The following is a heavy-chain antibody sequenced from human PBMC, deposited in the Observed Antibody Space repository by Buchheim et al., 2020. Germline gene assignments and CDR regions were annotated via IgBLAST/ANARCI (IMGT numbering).Heavy chain of an antibody. CDR3: ARGGSWDEGDN. V-gene: IGHV3-74*01. J-gene: IGHJ4*02. CDR2: IVGDGRTT. D-gene: IGHD1-26*01. CDR1: GFTFSRYW. Sequence: EVQLVESGGGLVQPGGSLRLSCSASGFTFSRYWMHWVRQAPGKGLVWVSRIVGDGRTTSYADSVQGRFSISRDNAKNKLYLQMNSLRAEDTAVYYCARGGSWDEGDNWGQGTL.